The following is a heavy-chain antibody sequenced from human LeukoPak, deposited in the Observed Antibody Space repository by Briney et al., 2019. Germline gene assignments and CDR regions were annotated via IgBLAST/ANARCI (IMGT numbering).Heavy chain of an antibody. CDR2: IIPIFGTA. CDR3: ARQGYYDSSGLFDY. CDR1: GGTFSSYA. Sequence: PVKVSCKASGGTFSSYAISWVRQAPGQGLEWMGGIIPIFGTANYAQKFQGRVTITTDESTSTAYMELSSLRSEDTAVYYCARQGYYDSSGLFDYWGREPWSPSPQ. V-gene: IGHV1-69*05. D-gene: IGHD3-22*01. J-gene: IGHJ4*02.